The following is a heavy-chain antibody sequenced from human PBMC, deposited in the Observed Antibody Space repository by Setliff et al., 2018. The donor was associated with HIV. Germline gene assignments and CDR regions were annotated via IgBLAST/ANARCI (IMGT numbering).Heavy chain of an antibody. J-gene: IGHJ4*02. CDR3: VRQADCGGDCVLGY. CDR1: GGSFSGHY. CDR2: IIPSGST. V-gene: IGHV4-34*12. D-gene: IGHD2-21*02. Sequence: SETLSLTCDVFGGSFSGHYWSWIRQPPGKGLEWIGEIIPSGSTNCNPSLKSRVTISVDTSKNQFSLKLSSVTAADTAVYYCVRQADCGGDCVLGYWGQGTLVTVSS.